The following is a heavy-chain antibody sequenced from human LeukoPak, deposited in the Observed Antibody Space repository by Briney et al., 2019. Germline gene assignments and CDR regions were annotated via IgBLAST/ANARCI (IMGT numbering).Heavy chain of an antibody. CDR3: AKDLGYCSGGSCLALDY. Sequence: GGSLRLSCAASGFTFSSYAMSWVRQAPGKGLEWVSAISGSGGSTYYADSVKGQFTISRDNSKNTLYLQMNSLRAEDTAVYYCAKDLGYCSGGSCLALDYWGQGTLVTVSS. D-gene: IGHD2-15*01. V-gene: IGHV3-23*01. J-gene: IGHJ4*02. CDR1: GFTFSSYA. CDR2: ISGSGGST.